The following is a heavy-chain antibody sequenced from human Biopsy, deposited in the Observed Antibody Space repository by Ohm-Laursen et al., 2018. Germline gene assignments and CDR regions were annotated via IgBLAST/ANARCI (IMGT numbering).Heavy chain of an antibody. CDR2: INPKSGGT. V-gene: IGHV1-2*02. CDR3: AIDGNDFLTDYLKIDQ. Sequence: SVKVSCKASGYTFTGYYLQWGRQAPRQGLEWMGWINPKSGGTHYLEKFRGRVTMTRDTSISTAYMEVSSLRSDDTAVYYCAIDGNDFLTDYLKIDQWGQGTLVTVSS. D-gene: IGHD3-9*01. J-gene: IGHJ4*02. CDR1: GYTFTGYY.